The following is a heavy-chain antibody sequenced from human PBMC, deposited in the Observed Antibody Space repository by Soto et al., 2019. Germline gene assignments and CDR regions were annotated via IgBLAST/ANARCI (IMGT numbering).Heavy chain of an antibody. Sequence: PSETLSLTCAVYGGSCSGYYWSWVRQPPGKGLEWIGEINHSGSTNYNPSLKSRVTISVDTSKNQFSLKLSSVTAADTAVYYCARGRKGDFWSGVYYYYGLDVWGQGTTVTVSS. J-gene: IGHJ6*02. CDR3: ARGRKGDFWSGVYYYYGLDV. V-gene: IGHV4-34*01. CDR1: GGSCSGYY. CDR2: INHSGST. D-gene: IGHD3-3*01.